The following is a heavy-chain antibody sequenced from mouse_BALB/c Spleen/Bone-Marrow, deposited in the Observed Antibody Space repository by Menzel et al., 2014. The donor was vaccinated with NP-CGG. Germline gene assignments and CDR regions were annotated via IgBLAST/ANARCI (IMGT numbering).Heavy chain of an antibody. V-gene: IGHV5-9-4*01. J-gene: IGHJ4*01. CDR3: ARITKSSYYYAMDY. Sequence: EVMLVESGGGLVKPGGALKLSCAASGFTFSSYAMSWVRQSPEKRLEWVAEIISGRSYTYYPDTVTGRFTISRDNAKNTLYLEMSSLRSEHTTMYYCARITKSSYYYAMDYWGQGTSVTVSS. D-gene: IGHD1-1*01. CDR1: GFTFSSYA. CDR2: IISGRSYT.